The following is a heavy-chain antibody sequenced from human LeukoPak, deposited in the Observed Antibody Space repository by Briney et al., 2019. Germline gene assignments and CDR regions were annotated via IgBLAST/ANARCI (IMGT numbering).Heavy chain of an antibody. Sequence: PGGSLRLSCAASGFTFSSYSMNWVRQAPGKGLEWVSAISGSGGSTYYADSVKGRFTISRDNSKNTLYLQMNSLRAEDTAVYYCAKDWPRYCSGGSCSGYWGQGTLVTVSS. D-gene: IGHD2-15*01. CDR2: ISGSGGST. CDR1: GFTFSSYS. CDR3: AKDWPRYCSGGSCSGY. V-gene: IGHV3-23*01. J-gene: IGHJ4*02.